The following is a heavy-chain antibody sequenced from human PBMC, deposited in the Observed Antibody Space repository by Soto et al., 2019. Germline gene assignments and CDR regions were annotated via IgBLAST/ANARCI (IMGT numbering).Heavy chain of an antibody. CDR3: ARDRYRSGCIGYDYYSGVDV. J-gene: IGHJ6*02. CDR1: GGSLSDYF. CDR2: INHLGSI. D-gene: IGHD6-19*01. V-gene: IGHV4-34*01. Sequence: SETLSLTCVVSGGSLSDYFWSRIRQPPGMALEWIGEINHLGSINYNPSLKSRVTMSVDTSKNQFSLTLNSVTAADTAVYYCARDRYRSGCIGYDYYSGVDVWGQGTTVTVSS.